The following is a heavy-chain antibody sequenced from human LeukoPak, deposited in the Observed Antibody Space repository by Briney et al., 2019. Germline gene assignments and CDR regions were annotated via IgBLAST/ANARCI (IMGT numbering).Heavy chain of an antibody. J-gene: IGHJ6*03. CDR2: IYHSGST. Sequence: SETLSLTCTVSGYSISSGYYWGWIRQPPGKGLEWIGSIYHSGSTNYNPSLKSRVTISVDTSKNQFSLKLRSVTAADTAVYYCASGTMVRGVIMADYYYMDVWGKGTTVTISS. V-gene: IGHV4-38-2*02. CDR3: ASGTMVRGVIMADYYYMDV. D-gene: IGHD3-10*01. CDR1: GYSISSGYY.